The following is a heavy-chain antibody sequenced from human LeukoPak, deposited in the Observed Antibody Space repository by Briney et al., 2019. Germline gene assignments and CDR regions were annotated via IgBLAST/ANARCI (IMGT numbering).Heavy chain of an antibody. CDR1: GFTFSSYW. V-gene: IGHV3-74*01. CDR2: ISSDGSST. J-gene: IGHJ4*02. D-gene: IGHD3-10*01. CDR3: ARDVGAVSDY. Sequence: GGSLRISCATSGFTFSSYWMHWVRQAPGKGLVWVSRISSDGSSTTYADSVRGRFTISRDNAKNTLSLQMNSLRDEDTAVYYCARDVGAVSDYWGRGTLVTVSS.